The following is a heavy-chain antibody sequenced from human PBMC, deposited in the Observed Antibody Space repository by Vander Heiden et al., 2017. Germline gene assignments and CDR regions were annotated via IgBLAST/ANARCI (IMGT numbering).Heavy chain of an antibody. V-gene: IGHV3-23*01. D-gene: IGHD6-13*01. Sequence: EVQLLESGGGLLQPGRSLRLSCAASGFTFSSYAMNWVRQAPGKGLEWVSAISGSGNSTDYADSVKGRFTISRDNSKNTLYLQMNSLRAEDTAVYYCTKRQLAYSSSGYNGGMDVWGQGTTVTVSS. J-gene: IGHJ6*02. CDR3: TKRQLAYSSSGYNGGMDV. CDR1: GFTFSSYA. CDR2: ISGSGNST.